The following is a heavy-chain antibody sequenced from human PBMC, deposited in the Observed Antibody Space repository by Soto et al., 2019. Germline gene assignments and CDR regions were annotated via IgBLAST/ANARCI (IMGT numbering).Heavy chain of an antibody. CDR3: AKEADGSGWTVTADY. J-gene: IGHJ4*02. D-gene: IGHD6-19*01. Sequence: QVQLVESGGGVVQPGRSLRLSCAASGFTFSSYGMHWVRQAPGKGLEWVAVISYDGSNKYYADSVKGRFTISRDNSKNTLYLQMNSLRAKDTAVYYCAKEADGSGWTVTADYWGQATLVTVSS. CDR1: GFTFSSYG. V-gene: IGHV3-30*18. CDR2: ISYDGSNK.